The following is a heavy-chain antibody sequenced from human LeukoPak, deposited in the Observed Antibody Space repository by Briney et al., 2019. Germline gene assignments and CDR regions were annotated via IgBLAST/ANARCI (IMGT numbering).Heavy chain of an antibody. Sequence: PGGSLRLSCAASGFTFRNYAMHWVRQAPGKGLEWVAFIQNDGNKKYYAASVKGRFTISRDNSKNTLYLQIDRPRVDDSAVYYSAKDMEDPGWHRSTFYYWGQGALLIVSS. D-gene: IGHD6-19*01. CDR1: GFTFRNYA. CDR3: AKDMEDPGWHRSTFYY. J-gene: IGHJ4*02. CDR2: IQNDGNKK. V-gene: IGHV3-30*02.